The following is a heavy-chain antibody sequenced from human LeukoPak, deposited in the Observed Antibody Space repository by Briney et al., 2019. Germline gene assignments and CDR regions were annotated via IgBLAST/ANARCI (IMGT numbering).Heavy chain of an antibody. D-gene: IGHD1-26*01. V-gene: IGHV3-21*01. CDR2: ISSSSSYI. CDR3: ARDQVVGAPEPNWFDP. CDR1: GFTFSSYS. J-gene: IGHJ5*02. Sequence: GGSLRLSCAASGFTFSSYSMNWVRQAPGKGLEWVSSISSSSSYIYYADSVKGRFTISRDNAKNSLYLQMNSLRAEDTAVYYCARDQVVGAPEPNWFDPWGQGTLVTVSS.